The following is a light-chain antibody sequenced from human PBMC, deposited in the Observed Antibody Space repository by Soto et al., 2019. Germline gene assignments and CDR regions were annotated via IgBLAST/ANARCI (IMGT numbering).Light chain of an antibody. V-gene: IGKV3-11*01. CDR1: QSVGGS. CDR3: QQRGNWPLFS. CDR2: DAS. Sequence: EIMLTQSPATLSLSPGERATLSCRASQSVGGSLAWYQQKPGQAPRLLIYDASDRATGIPARFSGSGSGTDFTLTISSLEAEDFAVYYCQQRGNWPLFSFGPGTKVDIK. J-gene: IGKJ3*01.